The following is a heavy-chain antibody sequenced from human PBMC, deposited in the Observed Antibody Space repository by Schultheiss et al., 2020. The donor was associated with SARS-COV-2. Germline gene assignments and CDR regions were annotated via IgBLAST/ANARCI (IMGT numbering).Heavy chain of an antibody. CDR2: ISYDGSNK. J-gene: IGHJ6*02. D-gene: IGHD1-1*01. V-gene: IGHV3-30-3*01. CDR1: GFTFSSYA. Sequence: GGSLRLSCAASGFTFSSYAMHWVRQAPGKGLGWVAVISYDGSNKYYADSVKGRFTISRDNSKNTLYLQMNSLRAEDTAVYYCVKDTVTNYYYYYGMDVWGQGTTVTVSS. CDR3: VKDTVTNYYYYYGMDV.